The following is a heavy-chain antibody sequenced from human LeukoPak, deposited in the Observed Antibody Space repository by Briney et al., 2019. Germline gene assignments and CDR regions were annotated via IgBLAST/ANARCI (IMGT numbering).Heavy chain of an antibody. Sequence: SETLSLTCTVSGGSISSYYWSWIRQPPGKGLEWIGYIYYSVSTNYNPSLKSRVTISVDTSKNQFSLKLSSVTAADTAVYYCARGVTATTLFDYWGQGTLVTVSS. CDR3: ARGVTATTLFDY. CDR1: GGSISSYY. CDR2: IYYSVST. J-gene: IGHJ4*02. D-gene: IGHD2-21*02. V-gene: IGHV4-59*01.